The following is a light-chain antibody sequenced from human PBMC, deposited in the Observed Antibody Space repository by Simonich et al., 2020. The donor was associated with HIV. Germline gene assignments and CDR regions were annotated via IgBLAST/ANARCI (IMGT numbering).Light chain of an antibody. J-gene: IGKJ4*01. Sequence: EIVMTQSPATLSVSPGERATLSCRASQSVSSNLAGYQQKLGQAPRLLIYGASTRATGIPARFSGGGSGTEFTLTISSLQSEDFALYYCQQYNNWPLTFGGGTKVEIK. CDR1: QSVSSN. CDR3: QQYNNWPLT. V-gene: IGKV3D-15*01. CDR2: GAS.